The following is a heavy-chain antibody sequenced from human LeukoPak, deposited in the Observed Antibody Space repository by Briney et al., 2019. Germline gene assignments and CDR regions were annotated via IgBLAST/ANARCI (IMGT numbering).Heavy chain of an antibody. D-gene: IGHD3-22*01. V-gene: IGHV3-30*04. CDR1: GFTFSSYA. CDR3: ARDYAYYDSSGYYPLGY. Sequence: PGGSLRLSCAASGFTFSSYAMHWVRQAPGKGLEWVALIPYDGSNKYYADSVKGRFTISRDNAKNSLYLQMNSLRAEDTAVYYCARDYAYYDSSGYYPLGYWGQGTLVTVSS. CDR2: IPYDGSNK. J-gene: IGHJ4*02.